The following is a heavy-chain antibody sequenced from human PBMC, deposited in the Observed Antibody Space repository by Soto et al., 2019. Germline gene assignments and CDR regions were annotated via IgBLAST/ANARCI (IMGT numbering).Heavy chain of an antibody. CDR2: ISSSSTNTI. V-gene: IGHV3-11*01. J-gene: IGHJ6*02. Sequence: QVQLVESGGGLVKPGGSLRLSCAASGFTFSGYYMTWIRQAPGKGLEWVSYISSSSTNTINYADSVKGRFTISRDNAKNSLYLQINSLRAEDTAVYYCARSSATPNGWWGFGLDVWGQGTSVIVSS. D-gene: IGHD2-15*01. CDR3: ARSSATPNGWWGFGLDV. CDR1: GFTFSGYY.